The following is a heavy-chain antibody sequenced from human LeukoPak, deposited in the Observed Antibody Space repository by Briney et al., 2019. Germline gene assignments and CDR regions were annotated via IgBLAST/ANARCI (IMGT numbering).Heavy chain of an antibody. CDR3: ARDARDGSHYY. D-gene: IGHD5-24*01. V-gene: IGHV1-8*01. CDR1: GYTFTSYD. CDR2: MNPNSGNT. Sequence: GASVKVSCKASGYTFTSYDINWVRQATGQGLEWMGWMNPNSGNTGYAQKFQGRVTITADKSTSTAYMELSSLRSEDTAVYYCARDARDGSHYYWGQGTLVTVSS. J-gene: IGHJ4*02.